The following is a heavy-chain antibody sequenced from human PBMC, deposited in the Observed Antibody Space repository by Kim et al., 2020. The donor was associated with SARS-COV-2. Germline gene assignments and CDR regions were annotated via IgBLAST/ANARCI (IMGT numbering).Heavy chain of an antibody. CDR1: GFTFSNAW. Sequence: GGSLRLSCAASGFTFSNAWMSWVRQAPGKGLEWVGRIKSKTDGGTTDYAAPVKGRFTISRDDSKNTLYLQMNSLKTEDTAIYYCTTLREEPAAMIDYWGQGTLVTVSS. CDR2: IKSKTDGGTT. V-gene: IGHV3-15*01. D-gene: IGHD2-2*01. J-gene: IGHJ4*02. CDR3: TTLREEPAAMIDY.